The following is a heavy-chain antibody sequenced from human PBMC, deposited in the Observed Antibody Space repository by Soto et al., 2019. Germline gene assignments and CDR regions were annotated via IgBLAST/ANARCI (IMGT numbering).Heavy chain of an antibody. D-gene: IGHD6-13*01. J-gene: IGHJ4*02. Sequence: PGGSLRLSCAASGFTFSSYGMHWVRQAPGKGLEWVAVISYDGSNKYYADSVKGRFSTSRDNSKNTLYLQMNSLRAEDTAVYYCAGNETSSSWYPIDYWGQGTLVTVSS. CDR1: GFTFSSYG. V-gene: IGHV3-30*03. CDR3: AGNETSSSWYPIDY. CDR2: ISYDGSNK.